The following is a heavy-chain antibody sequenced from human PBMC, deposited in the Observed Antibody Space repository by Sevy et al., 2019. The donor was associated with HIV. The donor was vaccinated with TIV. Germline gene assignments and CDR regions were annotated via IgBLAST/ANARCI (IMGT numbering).Heavy chain of an antibody. J-gene: IGHJ4*02. CDR3: ARKYDSSGYFDY. Sequence: GGSLRLSCAASEFTLSSYAMNWVRQAPGKGLEWVSGISRSGGSGDKTNYADSVKGRFTISRDDSKNSLYLQLNSLRAEDTAIYYCARKYDSSGYFDYWGQGPLVTVSS. CDR2: ISRSGGSGDKT. D-gene: IGHD3-22*01. V-gene: IGHV3-23*01. CDR1: EFTLSSYA.